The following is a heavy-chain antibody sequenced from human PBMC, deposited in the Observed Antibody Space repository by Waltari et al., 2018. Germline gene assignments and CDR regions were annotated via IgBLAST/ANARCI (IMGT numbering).Heavy chain of an antibody. CDR3: ARFKTHDYGDYAIGWYFDL. V-gene: IGHV1-69*13. CDR1: GGTFSSYA. CDR2: IIPILGTA. J-gene: IGHJ2*01. D-gene: IGHD4-17*01. Sequence: VQLVQSGAEVKKPGSSVKVSCKASGGTFSSYAISWVRQATGEGLEWMGGIIPILGTANYAQKFQGRVTITADESTSTAYMELSSLRSEDPAVYYCARFKTHDYGDYAIGWYFDLWGRGTLVTVSS.